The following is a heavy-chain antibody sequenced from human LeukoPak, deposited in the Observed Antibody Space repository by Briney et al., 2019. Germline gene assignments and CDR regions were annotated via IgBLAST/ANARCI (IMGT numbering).Heavy chain of an antibody. Sequence: ALVKVSCKASGYTFTSYGISWVRQAPGQGLEWMGWISAYNGNTNYAQKLQGRVTMTTDTSTSTAYMELRSLRSDDTAVYYCARESRYSSGWYGTQYYYYGMDVWGQGTTVTVSS. CDR1: GYTFTSYG. CDR2: ISAYNGNT. J-gene: IGHJ6*02. D-gene: IGHD6-19*01. CDR3: ARESRYSSGWYGTQYYYYGMDV. V-gene: IGHV1-18*01.